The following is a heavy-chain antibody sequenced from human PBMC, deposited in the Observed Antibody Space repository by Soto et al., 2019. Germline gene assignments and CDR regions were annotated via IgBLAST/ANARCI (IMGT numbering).Heavy chain of an antibody. Sequence: PSETLSLTCTVSGGSINSYYWGWIRQPPGKGLEWIGYISYSGSTNYNPSLKSRVTISVDTSKNQFSLNLSSVTAADTVVYYCARRILTAYAFDPWGQGTLVTVSS. CDR2: ISYSGST. D-gene: IGHD3-9*01. V-gene: IGHV4-59*01. CDR3: ARRILTAYAFDP. CDR1: GGSINSYY. J-gene: IGHJ5*02.